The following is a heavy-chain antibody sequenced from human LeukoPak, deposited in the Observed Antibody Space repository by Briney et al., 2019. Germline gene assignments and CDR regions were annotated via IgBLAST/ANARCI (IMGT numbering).Heavy chain of an antibody. J-gene: IGHJ3*02. D-gene: IGHD1-26*01. CDR1: DDSITMYY. CDR2: VDHTGST. CDR3: ARVGSGSYRAAFDI. Sequence: PSETLSLTCTVSDDSITMYYWTWIRQPPGKGLEWIGYVDHTGSTKFNPSLKSRVTISVDTSKNQFSLKLSSVTAADTAVYYCARVGSGSYRAAFDIWGQGTMVTVSS. V-gene: IGHV4-59*01.